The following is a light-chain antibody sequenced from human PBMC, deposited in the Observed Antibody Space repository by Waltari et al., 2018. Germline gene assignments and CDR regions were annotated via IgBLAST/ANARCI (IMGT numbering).Light chain of an antibody. CDR1: KSLVHSAGNTY. Sequence: DIVMTQTPLSSPVTLGTPASISCRSSKSLVHSAGNTYLSCLQQRPGQPPRLLIYNISNRLSGVPDRFSGSGAGTEFTLKISRVETEDVGVYFCMQATQFPLTFGGGTKVEIK. J-gene: IGKJ4*01. CDR2: NIS. V-gene: IGKV2-24*01. CDR3: MQATQFPLT.